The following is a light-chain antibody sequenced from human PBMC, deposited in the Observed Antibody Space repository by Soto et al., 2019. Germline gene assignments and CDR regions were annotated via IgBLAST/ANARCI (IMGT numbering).Light chain of an antibody. CDR2: EVS. CDR1: SSDVGGYNY. CDR3: SSYTSSSPRV. Sequence: QSVLTQPASVSGSPGQSITISCTGTSSDVGGYNYVSWYQQHPGKAPKLMIYEVSNRPSGVSNRFSGSKSGNTASLTISGLQAEDEAAYYCSSYTSSSPRVFGGGTQLTVL. V-gene: IGLV2-14*01. J-gene: IGLJ2*01.